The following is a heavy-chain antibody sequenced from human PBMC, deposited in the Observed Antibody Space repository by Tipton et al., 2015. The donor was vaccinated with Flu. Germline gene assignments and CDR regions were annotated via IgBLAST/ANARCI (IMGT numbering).Heavy chain of an antibody. CDR1: GDSISGYF. Sequence: TLSLTCTVDGDSISGYFWSWIRQSPGKSLEWIGYVYDKGMTNYNPSLESRVTISFDTSKSHFSLRLTSVTAADTALYYRVTSRAGLAYYFDFWGRGTLVTVSS. V-gene: IGHV4-59*01. CDR2: VYDKGMT. D-gene: IGHD3-10*01. CDR3: VTSRAGLAYYFDF. J-gene: IGHJ4*02.